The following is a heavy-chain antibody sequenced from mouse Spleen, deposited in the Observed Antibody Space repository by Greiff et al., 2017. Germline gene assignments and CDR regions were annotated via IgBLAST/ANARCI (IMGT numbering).Heavy chain of an antibody. D-gene: IGHD2-3*01. V-gene: IGHV1-53*01. CDR1: GYTFTSYW. CDR3: ASLDGYSFCWYFDV. CDR2: INPSNGGT. Sequence: QVQLQQPGTELVKPGASVKLSCKASGYTFTSYWMHWVKQRPGQGLEWIGNINPSNGGTNYNEKFKSKATLTVDKSSSTAYMQLSSLTSEDSAVYYCASLDGYSFCWYFDVWGAGTTVTVSS. J-gene: IGHJ1*01.